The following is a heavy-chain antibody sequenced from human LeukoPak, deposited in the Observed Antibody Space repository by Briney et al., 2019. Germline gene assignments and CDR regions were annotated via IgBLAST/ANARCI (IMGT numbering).Heavy chain of an antibody. J-gene: IGHJ6*03. Sequence: ASVKVSCKASGYTFTSYYIHWVRQAPGQGPQYMGWINPNNGGTNYAPNFQGRVTMTRDTSISTAYMELSRLRYDDTATYYCARDYYGSGVPDFYYYYMDVGGKGTTVTVSS. CDR3: ARDYYGSGVPDFYYYYMDV. CDR2: INPNNGGT. CDR1: GYTFTSYY. D-gene: IGHD3-10*01. V-gene: IGHV1-2*02.